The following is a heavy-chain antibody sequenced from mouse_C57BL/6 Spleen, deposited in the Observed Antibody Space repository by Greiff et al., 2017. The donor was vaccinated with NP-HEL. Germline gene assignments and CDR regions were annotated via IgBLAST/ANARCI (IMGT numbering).Heavy chain of an antibody. Sequence: DVMLVESGGGLVQPGGSLSLSCAASGFTFTDYYMSWVRQPPGKALEWLGFIRNKANGYTTEYSASVKGRFTISRDNSQSILYLQMNALRAEDSATYYCASDSSGYVRFAYWGQGTLVTVSA. D-gene: IGHD3-2*02. V-gene: IGHV7-3*01. CDR2: IRNKANGYTT. CDR3: ASDSSGYVRFAY. CDR1: GFTFTDYY. J-gene: IGHJ3*01.